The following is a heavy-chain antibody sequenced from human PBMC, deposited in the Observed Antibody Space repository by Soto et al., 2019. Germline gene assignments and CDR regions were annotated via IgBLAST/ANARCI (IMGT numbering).Heavy chain of an antibody. CDR3: AGDPDSHYNDSHASSYP. CDR1: GGTFSTYT. J-gene: IGHJ5*02. V-gene: IGHV1-69*08. Sequence: QVQLVQSGAEVKKPGSSVKVSCKASGGTFSTYTITWVRQAPGQRLEWMGRIIPIIGIINYAQKFQGRVTISADKFTGTAYMELTGLRSDDTAVYYCAGDPDSHYNDSHASSYPWGQGTLVTVSS. CDR2: IIPIIGII. D-gene: IGHD4-4*01.